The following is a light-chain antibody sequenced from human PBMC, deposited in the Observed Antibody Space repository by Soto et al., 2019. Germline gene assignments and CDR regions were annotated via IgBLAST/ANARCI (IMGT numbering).Light chain of an antibody. J-gene: IGKJ1*01. CDR1: QSVSSN. CDR3: QQYNNWPRT. Sequence: EIVITPSPATLSLPPGERATPSCRASQSVSSNLAWYQKKPGQAPRLLIYGASTRATGIPARFSGSGSGTEFTLTISSLQSEDFAVYYCQQYNNWPRTFGQGTKVDIK. CDR2: GAS. V-gene: IGKV3-15*01.